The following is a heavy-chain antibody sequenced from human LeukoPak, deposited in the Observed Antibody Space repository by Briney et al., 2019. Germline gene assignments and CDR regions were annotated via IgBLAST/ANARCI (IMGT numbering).Heavy chain of an antibody. D-gene: IGHD4-17*01. CDR1: GASISSSY. CDR3: ARATVTAWYFDL. J-gene: IGHJ2*01. Sequence: SETLSRTCTVSGASISSSYWSWIRQPPGKGLEWIGYIYYTGSTNYNPSLKSRVTISVDTSKNQFSLKLSSVTAADTAVYYCARATVTAWYFDLWGRGTLVTVSS. V-gene: IGHV4-59*01. CDR2: IYYTGST.